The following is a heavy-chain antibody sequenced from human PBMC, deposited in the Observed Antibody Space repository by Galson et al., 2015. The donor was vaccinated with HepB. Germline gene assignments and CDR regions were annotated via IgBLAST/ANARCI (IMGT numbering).Heavy chain of an antibody. J-gene: IGHJ4*02. CDR1: GITFRNFA. CDR3: AKESGQWGPHYFDH. Sequence: GSLRLSCAVSGITFRNFAMSWVRQAPGKGLEWVAGIIGAGDDTYYAESVKGRFTISRDNSKNTLYLQMNSLTGDDAAVYYCAKESGQWGPHYFDHWGQGTLVTVSS. CDR2: IIGAGDDT. D-gene: IGHD2-8*01. V-gene: IGHV3-23*01.